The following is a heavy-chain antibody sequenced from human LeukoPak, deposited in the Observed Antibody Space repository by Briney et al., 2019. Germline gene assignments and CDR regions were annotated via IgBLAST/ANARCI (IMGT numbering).Heavy chain of an antibody. CDR1: GYTFTSYD. CDR2: MNPNSGNT. CDR3: ASGSRYWYYFDY. J-gene: IGHJ4*02. Sequence: GASVKVSCKASGYTFTSYDINWVRQATGQGLEWMGWMNPNSGNTGYAQKFQGRVTMTRNTSISTAYMELSSLRSEDTAVYYCASGSRYWYYFDYWGQGTLVTVSS. D-gene: IGHD2-8*02. V-gene: IGHV1-8*01.